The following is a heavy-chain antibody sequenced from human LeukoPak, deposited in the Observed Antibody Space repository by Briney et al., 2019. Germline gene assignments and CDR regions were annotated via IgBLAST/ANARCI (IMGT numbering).Heavy chain of an antibody. D-gene: IGHD3-22*01. CDR1: GFTVSSNC. CDR3: ARQSSGYYEWFDP. V-gene: IGHV3-66*02. J-gene: IGHJ5*02. CDR2: IYSGGST. Sequence: GGSLRLSCAASGFTVSSNCMSWVRQAPGKGLEWVSVIYSGGSTYYADSVKGRFTISRDNSKNTLYLQMNSLRAEDTAVYYCARQSSGYYEWFDPWGQGTLVTVSS.